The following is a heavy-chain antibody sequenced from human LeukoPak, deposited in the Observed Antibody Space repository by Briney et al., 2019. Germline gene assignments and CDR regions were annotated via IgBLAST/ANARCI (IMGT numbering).Heavy chain of an antibody. CDR2: ISSSSSYI. D-gene: IGHD1-14*01. J-gene: IGHJ3*02. CDR1: GFTFSSYS. CDR3: ATYRTLADAFDI. V-gene: IGHV3-21*01. Sequence: GSLRLSCAASGFTFSSYSMNRVRQAPGKGLEWVSSISSSSSYIYYADSVKGRFTISRDNAKNSLYLQMNSLRAEDTAVYYCATYRTLADAFDIWGQGTMVTVSS.